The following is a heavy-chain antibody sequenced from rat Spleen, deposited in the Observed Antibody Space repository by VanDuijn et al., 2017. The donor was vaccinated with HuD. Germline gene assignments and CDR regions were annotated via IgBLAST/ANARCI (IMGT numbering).Heavy chain of an antibody. CDR1: GFTFSDYY. CDR3: AKDRDTMGITHVMDA. J-gene: IGHJ4*01. V-gene: IGHV5-58*01. D-gene: IGHD1-9*01. Sequence: EVQLVESGGGLVEPGRSLKLSCAASGFTFSDYYMAWVRQAPGKGLEWVSSINTDGGSTYYPDSVKGRFTISRDNAENTVYLQMNSLRSEDTATYYCAKDRDTMGITHVMDAWGQGASVTVSS. CDR2: INTDGGST.